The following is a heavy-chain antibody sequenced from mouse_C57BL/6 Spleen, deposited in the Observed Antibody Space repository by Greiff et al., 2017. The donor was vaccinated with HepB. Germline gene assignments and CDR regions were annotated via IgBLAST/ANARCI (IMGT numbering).Heavy chain of an antibody. CDR1: GYTFTSYW. Sequence: QVQLQHPGAELVKPGASVKLSCKASGYTFTSYWMQWVKQRPGQGLEWIGEIDPSDSYTNYNQKFKGKATLTVDTSSSTAYMQLSSLTSEDSAVYYCARAVTTVVATEFDYWGQGTTLTVSS. CDR2: IDPSDSYT. CDR3: ARAVTTVVATEFDY. J-gene: IGHJ2*01. V-gene: IGHV1-50*01. D-gene: IGHD1-1*01.